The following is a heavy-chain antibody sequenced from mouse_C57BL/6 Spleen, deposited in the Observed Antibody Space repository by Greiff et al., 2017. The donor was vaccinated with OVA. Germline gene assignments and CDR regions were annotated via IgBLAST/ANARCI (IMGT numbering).Heavy chain of an antibody. CDR2: INPNSGST. CDR1: GYTFTDYY. CDR3: ARRGLEAMDY. Sequence: EVQLQQSGPELVKPGASVKIPCKASGYTFTDYYMAWVKQSPGQGLEWIGDINPNSGSTNYNKKFKGKATLTVDKSSSTAYMQLSSLTSEDTAVYYCARRGLEAMDYWGQGTSVTVSS. J-gene: IGHJ4*01. V-gene: IGHV1-18*01.